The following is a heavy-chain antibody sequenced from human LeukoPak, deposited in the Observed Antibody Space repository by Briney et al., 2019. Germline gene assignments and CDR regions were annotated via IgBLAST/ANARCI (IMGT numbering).Heavy chain of an antibody. Sequence: ASVKVSCKASGYTFTSYGISWVRQAPGQGLEWMGWISAYNGNTNYAQKLQGRVTMTTDTSTSTAYMELRSLRSDDTAVYYCARTYYYGSGSYYYYFDYWGQGTLVTVSS. CDR1: GYTFTSYG. D-gene: IGHD3-10*01. J-gene: IGHJ4*02. V-gene: IGHV1-18*04. CDR2: ISAYNGNT. CDR3: ARTYYYGSGSYYYYFDY.